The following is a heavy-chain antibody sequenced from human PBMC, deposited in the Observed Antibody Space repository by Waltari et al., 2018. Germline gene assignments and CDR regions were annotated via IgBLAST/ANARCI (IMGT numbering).Heavy chain of an antibody. J-gene: IGHJ4*02. V-gene: IGHV4-59*08. D-gene: IGHD3-22*01. CDR3: ARLGRYYDSSPGY. CDR1: GGSISSYY. Sequence: QVQLQESGPGLVTPSETLSLPCTVSGGSISSYYWSWIRQPPGKGLEWIGYIYYSGSTNYNPSLKSRVTISVDTSKNQFSLKLSSVTAADTAVYYCARLGRYYDSSPGYWGQGTLVTVSS. CDR2: IYYSGST.